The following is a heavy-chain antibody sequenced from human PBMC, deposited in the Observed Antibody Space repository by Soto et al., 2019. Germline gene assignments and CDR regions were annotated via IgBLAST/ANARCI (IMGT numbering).Heavy chain of an antibody. CDR2: IYYSGST. J-gene: IGHJ6*02. CDR3: ARDRYKGYDFWSGLRTSHYYGMDV. Sequence: KASETLSLTCTVSGGSISSYYWGWIRQPPGKGLEWIGYIYYSGSTNYNPSLKSRVTVSVDTSKNQFSLKLSSVTAADTAVYYCARDRYKGYDFWSGLRTSHYYGMDVWGQGTTVTVSS. D-gene: IGHD3-3*01. CDR1: GGSISSYY. V-gene: IGHV4-59*01.